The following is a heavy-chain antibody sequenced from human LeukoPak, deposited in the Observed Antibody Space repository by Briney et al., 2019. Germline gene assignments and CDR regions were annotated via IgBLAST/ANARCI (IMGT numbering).Heavy chain of an antibody. J-gene: IGHJ4*02. CDR2: ISYDGCNK. D-gene: IGHD3-10*01. V-gene: IGHV3-30*03. CDR3: ARKYYSASGSYSFDFDY. Sequence: GGSLRLSCAASGFTFSSHGMHWVRQAPGKGLEWVALISYDGCNKYYADSVKARFTISRDNSKNTLYLQMNTLRAEDTAVYYCARKYYSASGSYSFDFDYWGQGTLVTVSS. CDR1: GFTFSSHG.